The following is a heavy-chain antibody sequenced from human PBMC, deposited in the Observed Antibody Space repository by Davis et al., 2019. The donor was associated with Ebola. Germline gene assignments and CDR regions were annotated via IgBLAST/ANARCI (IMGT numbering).Heavy chain of an antibody. Sequence: SETLSLTCSVSGGSMSGYYCNWIRQPPGKGLEWIGNIYYSGATNYNPSLQSRVAISIDTSKNQFSLRLSSVTAADTAIYYCATTPQYSNYGAYFDFWGQGTLVTVSS. D-gene: IGHD4-11*01. CDR3: ATTPQYSNYGAYFDF. V-gene: IGHV4-59*01. CDR1: GGSMSGYY. J-gene: IGHJ4*02. CDR2: IYYSGAT.